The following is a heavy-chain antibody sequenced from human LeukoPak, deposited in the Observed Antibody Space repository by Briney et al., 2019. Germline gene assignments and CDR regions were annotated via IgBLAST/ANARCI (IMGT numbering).Heavy chain of an antibody. J-gene: IGHJ6*02. V-gene: IGHV3-21*01. CDR3: ARAGGYYYYYYGMDV. CDR1: GFTFSSYW. D-gene: IGHD2-8*02. Sequence: TGGSLRLSCAASGFTFSSYWMSWVRQAPGKGLEWVSSISSSSSYIYYADSVKGRFTISRDNAKNSLYLQMNSLRAEDTAVYYCARAGGYYYYYYGMDVWGQGTTVTVSS. CDR2: ISSSSSYI.